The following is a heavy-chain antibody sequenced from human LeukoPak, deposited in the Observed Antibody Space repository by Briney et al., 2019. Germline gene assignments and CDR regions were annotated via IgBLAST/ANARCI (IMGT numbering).Heavy chain of an antibody. D-gene: IGHD3-16*01. Sequence: GGSLRLSCAASGFTFSSYGMHWVRQAPGKGLEWVAVISYDGSNKYYADSVKGRFTISRDNSKNTLYLQMNSLRAEDTAVYYCAKTIGGAIDYWGQGTLVTVSS. CDR1: GFTFSSYG. CDR3: AKTIGGAIDY. J-gene: IGHJ4*02. V-gene: IGHV3-30*18. CDR2: ISYDGSNK.